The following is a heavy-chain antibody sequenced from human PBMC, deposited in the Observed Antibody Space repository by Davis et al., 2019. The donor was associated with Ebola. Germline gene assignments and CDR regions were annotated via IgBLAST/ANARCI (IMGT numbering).Heavy chain of an antibody. CDR2: IWYDGSNK. CDR3: ARVSSGGELDY. D-gene: IGHD3-16*01. Sequence: WGSLRLSCAASGFTFSSYGMHWVRQAPGKGLEWVAVIWYDGSNKYYADSVKGRFTISRDNSKNTLYLQINSLRAEDTAVYYCARVSSGGELDYWGQGTLVTVSS. J-gene: IGHJ4*02. CDR1: GFTFSSYG. V-gene: IGHV3-33*01.